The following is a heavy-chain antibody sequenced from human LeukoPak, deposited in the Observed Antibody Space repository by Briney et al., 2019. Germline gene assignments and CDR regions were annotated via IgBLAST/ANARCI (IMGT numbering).Heavy chain of an antibody. V-gene: IGHV3-11*03. CDR3: VMDMDV. CDR2: INPSSSYT. CDR1: GFTFSDYY. J-gene: IGHJ6*02. Sequence: KAGGSLRLSCAASGFTFSDYYMNWIRQAPGKGLEWVSYINPSSSYTKYSDSVKGRFTISRDNAKNSVYLQMNSLRAEDTAVYYCVMDMDVWGQGTTVTVSS.